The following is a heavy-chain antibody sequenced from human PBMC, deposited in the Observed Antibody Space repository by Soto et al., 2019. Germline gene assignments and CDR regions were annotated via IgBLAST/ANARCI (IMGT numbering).Heavy chain of an antibody. CDR3: ARGVVVVAATVYYYYYMGV. J-gene: IGHJ6*03. Sequence: EVQLVESGGGLVKPGGSLRLSCAASGFTFSSYSMNWVRQAPGKGLEWVSSISSSSSFIYYADSVKGRFTISTDNAENSLYLQMNSLRAEDTAVYYCARGVVVVAATVYYYYYMGVWGKGTTVTVSS. CDR2: ISSSSSFI. V-gene: IGHV3-21*01. D-gene: IGHD2-15*01. CDR1: GFTFSSYS.